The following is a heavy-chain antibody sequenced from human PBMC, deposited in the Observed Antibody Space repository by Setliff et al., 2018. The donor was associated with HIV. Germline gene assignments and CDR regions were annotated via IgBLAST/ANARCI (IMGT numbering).Heavy chain of an antibody. CDR2: INWGGSST. D-gene: IGHD2-21*02. V-gene: IGHV3-20*04. Sequence: GGSLRLSCATSAFTFDDHAMHWVRQAPGKGLEWVSGINWGGSSTGFADSVKGRFTISRDNAKNSLYLQMNSLRAEDTAVYYCARERGVTPLGNYYYYYMDVWGKGTTVTVSS. CDR3: ARERGVTPLGNYYYYYMDV. CDR1: AFTFDDHA. J-gene: IGHJ6*03.